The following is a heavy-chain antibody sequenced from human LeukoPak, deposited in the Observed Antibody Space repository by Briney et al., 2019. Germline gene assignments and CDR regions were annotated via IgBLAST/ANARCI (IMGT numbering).Heavy chain of an antibody. CDR2: ISAYNGNT. D-gene: IGHD3-10*01. CDR1: GYTFTSYG. CDR3: ARANYGSGSYYHNWFDP. J-gene: IGHJ5*02. Sequence: GASVKVSCKASGYTFTSYGISWVRQAPGQGLEWMGWISAYNGNTNYAQKLQGRVTMTTDTSTSTAYMELRSLRSDDTAVYYCARANYGSGSYYHNWFDPWGQGTLVTVSS. V-gene: IGHV1-18*01.